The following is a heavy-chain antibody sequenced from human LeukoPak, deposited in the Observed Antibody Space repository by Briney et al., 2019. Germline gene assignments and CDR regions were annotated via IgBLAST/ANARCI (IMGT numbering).Heavy chain of an antibody. Sequence: GGSLRLSCAASGFTFSSYSMNWVRQAPGKGLEWVSYISSSSSTIYYADSVKGRFTISRDNAKNSLYLQMNSLRAEDTAVYYCARAPLPGYSYGYGDYWGQGTLVTVSS. D-gene: IGHD5-18*01. CDR3: ARAPLPGYSYGYGDY. J-gene: IGHJ4*02. CDR2: ISSSSSTI. V-gene: IGHV3-48*04. CDR1: GFTFSSYS.